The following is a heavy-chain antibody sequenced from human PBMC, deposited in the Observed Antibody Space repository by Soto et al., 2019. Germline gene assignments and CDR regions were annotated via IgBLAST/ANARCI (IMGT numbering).Heavy chain of an antibody. CDR2: ISYDGSNK. CDR3: ARDKRTRGYSYGYYYYYGMDV. V-gene: IGHV3-30-3*01. Sequence: VGSLRLSCAASGFTFSSYAMHWVRQAPGKGLEWVAVISYDGSNKYYADSVKGRFTISRDNSKNTLYLQMNSLRAEDTAVYYCARDKRTRGYSYGYYYYYGMDVWGQGTTVTVSS. CDR1: GFTFSSYA. D-gene: IGHD5-18*01. J-gene: IGHJ6*02.